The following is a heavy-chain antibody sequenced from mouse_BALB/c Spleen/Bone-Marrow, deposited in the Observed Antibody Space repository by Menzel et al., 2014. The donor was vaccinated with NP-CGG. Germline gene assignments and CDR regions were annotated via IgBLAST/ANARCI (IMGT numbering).Heavy chain of an antibody. V-gene: IGHV2-2*02. CDR2: VWSGGST. CDR1: GFSLTRYG. D-gene: IGHD1-1*01. Sequence: VKLMESGPGLMQPSQRLSITCTVSGFSLTRYGIHWVRQSPGKGLEWLGVVWSGGSTDYNAAFISRLSINKDNSKSQVFFKMNSLQANDTAIYYCARDYYYGSRAMDYWGQGTSVTVSS. J-gene: IGHJ4*01. CDR3: ARDYYYGSRAMDY.